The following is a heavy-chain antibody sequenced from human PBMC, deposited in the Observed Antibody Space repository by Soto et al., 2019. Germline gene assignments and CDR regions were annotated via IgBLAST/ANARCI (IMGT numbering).Heavy chain of an antibody. J-gene: IGHJ5*02. Sequence: SETLSLTCAVYGGSFSGYYWSWIRQPPGKGLEWIGFISPSGSPAYNPSLKSRVTISVDRSNNQISLELSSVTAADTAVYYCARGVLAWGPGTLVTVS. CDR1: GGSFSGYY. V-gene: IGHV4-34*01. CDR3: ARGVLA. CDR2: ISPSGSP. D-gene: IGHD3-10*02.